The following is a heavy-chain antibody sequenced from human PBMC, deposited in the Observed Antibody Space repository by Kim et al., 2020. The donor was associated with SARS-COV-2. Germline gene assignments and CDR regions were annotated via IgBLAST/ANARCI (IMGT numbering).Heavy chain of an antibody. CDR2: ITGSSSII. V-gene: IGHV3-48*01. CDR1: GFTFSTYN. Sequence: GGSLRLSCAASGFTFSTYNMHWVRQAPGKGLEWLSYITGSSSIISYADSVKGLFTISRHNAKNSLYLQMNSLRADDTAVYYCARGGWSDWGQGTLFTVSS. D-gene: IGHD3-22*01. CDR3: ARGGWSD. J-gene: IGHJ4*02.